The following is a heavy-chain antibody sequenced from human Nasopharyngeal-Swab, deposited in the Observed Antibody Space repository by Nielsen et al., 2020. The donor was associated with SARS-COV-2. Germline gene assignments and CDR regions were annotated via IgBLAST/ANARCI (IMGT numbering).Heavy chain of an antibody. J-gene: IGHJ5*02. D-gene: IGHD4-17*01. CDR1: GGTFRNSG. Sequence: SVKLSCKSSGGTFRNSGFSWVRQAPRQGLEWTGGTIPVFGTPLYAQKFQGRVTISADESTTTTYMELSSLRSQDTAVYYCAKVRTNYGMGLNGALDPWSQGTLVTVSS. CDR2: TIPVFGTP. V-gene: IGHV1-69*13. CDR3: AKVRTNYGMGLNGALDP.